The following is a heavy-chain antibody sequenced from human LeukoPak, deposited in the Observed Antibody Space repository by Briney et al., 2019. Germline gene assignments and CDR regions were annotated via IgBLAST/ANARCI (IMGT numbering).Heavy chain of an antibody. V-gene: IGHV3-11*04. CDR3: ARGPMHPGYCSSTSCAGYGWFDP. J-gene: IGHJ5*02. D-gene: IGHD2-2*01. CDR1: GFTFSDYY. Sequence: PGGSLRLSCAASGFTFSDYYMSWIRQAPGKGLEWVSYISSSGSTIYYADSVKGRFTISRDNAKNSLYLQMNSLRAEDTAVYYCARGPMHPGYCSSTSCAGYGWFDPWGQGTLVTVSS. CDR2: ISSSGSTI.